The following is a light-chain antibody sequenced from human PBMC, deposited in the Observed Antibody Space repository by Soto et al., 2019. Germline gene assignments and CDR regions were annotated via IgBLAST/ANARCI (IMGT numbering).Light chain of an antibody. CDR1: QSVKTF. J-gene: IGKJ5*01. Sequence: IVLTDSPATVALSIGARGTLSFRGSQSVKTFLVWYQQRPGQAPRLLIYDASHRAAGIPARFSGSGFGTDFTLTISSLEPEDAAVYYCQQSSNWPPINCGKGTRREIK. CDR2: DAS. V-gene: IGKV3-11*01. CDR3: QQSSNWPPIN.